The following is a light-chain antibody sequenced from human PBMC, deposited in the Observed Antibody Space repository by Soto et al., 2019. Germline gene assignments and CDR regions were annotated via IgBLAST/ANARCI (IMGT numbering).Light chain of an antibody. V-gene: IGKV3-20*01. Sequence: PGERATLSCRASQSVSSAYLAWYQHKPGQPPTLLIYAASSRVTGIPDRFSGSGSGTDFTLTISRLEPEDFAVYYCQQYGGSSTWTFGQGTKVEIK. CDR1: QSVSSAY. J-gene: IGKJ1*01. CDR2: AAS. CDR3: QQYGGSSTWT.